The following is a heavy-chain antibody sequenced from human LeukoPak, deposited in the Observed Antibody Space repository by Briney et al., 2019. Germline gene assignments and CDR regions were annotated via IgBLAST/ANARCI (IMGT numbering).Heavy chain of an antibody. CDR3: ARHVPVHDAFDI. V-gene: IGHV4-39*01. Sequence: PSETLSLTCTVYGGSISSSSYYWGWIRQPPGTGLEWFGGIYYSANTYHNPSLKSRVTISVDTSKNQFSLKLSSVTASDMAVYYCARHVPVHDAFDIWGQGTMVTVSS. CDR1: GGSISSSSYY. D-gene: IGHD1-1*01. J-gene: IGHJ3*02. CDR2: IYYSANT.